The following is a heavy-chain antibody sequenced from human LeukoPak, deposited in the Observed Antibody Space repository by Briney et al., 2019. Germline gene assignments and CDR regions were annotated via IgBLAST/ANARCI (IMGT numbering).Heavy chain of an antibody. CDR1: GFTFTTYA. J-gene: IGHJ4*02. V-gene: IGHV3-23*01. CDR2: ITGTGDST. CDR3: ARDGGSYLQPTDY. Sequence: GGSLRLSCAASGFTFTTYAMTWVGQPPGKGLEWVSSITGTGDSTYYADSVKGRFTISRDDSKNTLYLQMNSLRAEDTAVYHCARDGGSYLQPTDYWGQGTLVTVSS. D-gene: IGHD1-26*01.